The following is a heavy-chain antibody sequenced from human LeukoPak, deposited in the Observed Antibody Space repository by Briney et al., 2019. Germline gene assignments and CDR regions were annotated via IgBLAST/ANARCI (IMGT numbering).Heavy chain of an antibody. J-gene: IGHJ4*02. CDR3: ARNLRSMSH. V-gene: IGHV3-48*01. CDR2: ISSSSSTI. Sequence: PGGSLRLSCAASGFTFSSYSMNWVRQAPGKGLEWVSYISSSSSTIYYADSVKGRFTISRGNAKNSLYLQMNSLRAEDTAVYYCARNLRSMSHWGQGTLVTVSS. D-gene: IGHD4-17*01. CDR1: GFTFSSYS.